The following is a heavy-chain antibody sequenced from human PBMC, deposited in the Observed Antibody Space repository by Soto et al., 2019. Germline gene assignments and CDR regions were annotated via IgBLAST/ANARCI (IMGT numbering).Heavy chain of an antibody. CDR2: IYHSGST. CDR1: GGSISSGGYS. D-gene: IGHD3-22*01. J-gene: IGHJ3*02. Sequence: TLSLTCAVSGGSISSGGYSWSWIRQPPGKGLEWIGYIYHSGSTYYNPSLKSRVTISVDRSKNQFSLKLSSVTAADTAVYYCASRETYYYDSSGYWIDDAFDIWGQGTMVTVSS. CDR3: ASRETYYYDSSGYWIDDAFDI. V-gene: IGHV4-30-2*01.